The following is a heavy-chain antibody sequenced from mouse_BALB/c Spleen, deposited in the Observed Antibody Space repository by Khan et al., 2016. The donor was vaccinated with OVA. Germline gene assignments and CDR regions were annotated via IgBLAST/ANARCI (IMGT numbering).Heavy chain of an antibody. J-gene: IGHJ3*01. Sequence: EVELVESGGDLVKPGGSLNLSCEASGFTFSSYGMSWLRQTPDKRLEWVATISNGGSYTYFPDSVKGRLTISRDNAKHTLYLQMSSLKSEDTAMYYCARHRFTTPTAWFAYWGQGTLVTVFA. D-gene: IGHD1-2*01. CDR2: ISNGGSYT. V-gene: IGHV5-6*01. CDR1: GFTFSSYG. CDR3: ARHRFTTPTAWFAY.